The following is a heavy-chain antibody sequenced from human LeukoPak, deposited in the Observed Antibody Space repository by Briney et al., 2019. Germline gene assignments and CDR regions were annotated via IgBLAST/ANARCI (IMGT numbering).Heavy chain of an antibody. D-gene: IGHD2-2*01. CDR3: ARDGGYCSSTSCYPLGY. V-gene: IGHV1-24*01. Sequence: ASVKVSCKVSGYTLTELSMHWVRQAPGKGLEWMGGFDPEDGETIYAQKFQGRVTMTEDTSTDTAYMELSRLRSDDTAVYYCARDGGYCSSTSCYPLGYWGQGTLVTVSS. CDR2: FDPEDGET. CDR1: GYTLTELS. J-gene: IGHJ4*02.